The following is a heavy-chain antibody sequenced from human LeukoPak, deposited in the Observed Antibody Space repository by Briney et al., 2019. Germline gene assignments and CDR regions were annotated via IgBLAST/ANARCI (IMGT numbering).Heavy chain of an antibody. V-gene: IGHV1-69*13. Sequence: ASVKVSCKASGGTFSTYAISWVRQAPGQGLEWMGGIIPVLGTTSYAQKFQARVTITADESTNTAYMDLNSLRSEDTAVYYCAISGGDYYYYYMDVWGKGTTVIISS. D-gene: IGHD3-10*01. J-gene: IGHJ6*03. CDR1: GGTFSTYA. CDR3: AISGGDYYYYYMDV. CDR2: IIPVLGTT.